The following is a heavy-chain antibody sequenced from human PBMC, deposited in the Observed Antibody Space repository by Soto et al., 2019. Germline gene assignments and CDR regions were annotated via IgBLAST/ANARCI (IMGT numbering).Heavy chain of an antibody. J-gene: IGHJ6*02. CDR3: AREFGDYGDYRLSGGMDV. V-gene: IGHV3-33*01. CDR2: IWYDGSNK. Sequence: QVQLVGSGGGVVQPGRSLRLSCAASGFTFSSYGMHWVRQAPGKGLEWVAVIWYDGSNKYYADSVKGRFTISRDNSKNTLYLQMNSLRAEDTAVYYCAREFGDYGDYRLSGGMDVWGQGTTVTVSS. D-gene: IGHD4-17*01. CDR1: GFTFSSYG.